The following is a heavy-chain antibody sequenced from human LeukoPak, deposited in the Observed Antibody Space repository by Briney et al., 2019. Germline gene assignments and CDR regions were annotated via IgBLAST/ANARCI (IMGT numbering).Heavy chain of an antibody. CDR1: GFTFSSYG. J-gene: IGHJ4*02. D-gene: IGHD3-22*01. CDR2: ISYDGSNK. CDR3: AKQWHYYDSSGYFDY. Sequence: GRSLRLSCAASGFTFSSYGMHWVRQAPGKGLEWVAVISYDGSNKYYADSVKGRFTISRDNSKNTLYLQMNSLRAEDTAVYYCAKQWHYYDSSGYFDYWGQGTLVTVSS. V-gene: IGHV3-30*18.